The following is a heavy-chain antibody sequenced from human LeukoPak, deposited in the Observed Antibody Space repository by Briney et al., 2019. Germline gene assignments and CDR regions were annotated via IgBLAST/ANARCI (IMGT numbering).Heavy chain of an antibody. V-gene: IGHV4-39*01. CDR3: AXLSKGRYFDYIFDN. Sequence: PSETLSLTCTVSGGSVSSTEFYWGWIRQPPGKGLQWIGNIYYTGSTYYNPSLNSRVAMSVDTSQNQFSLKMASVTAADTAVYYCAXLSKGRYFDYIFDNWGQGTLVTVSS. CDR1: GGSVSSTEFY. CDR2: IYYTGST. J-gene: IGHJ4*02. D-gene: IGHD3-9*01.